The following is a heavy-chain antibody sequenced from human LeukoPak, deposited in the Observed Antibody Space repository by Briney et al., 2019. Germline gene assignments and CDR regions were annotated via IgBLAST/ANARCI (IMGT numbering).Heavy chain of an antibody. D-gene: IGHD2-8*01. CDR1: GFTFSDYA. V-gene: IGHV3-23*01. Sequence: GGSLRLSCAAPGFTFSDYAMSWVRQAPGKGLEWVSTIGGGGGSTYYADSVKGRFTISRDNSKNTLYLQMSSLRVEDTAVYYRAKQSYARSLGEGGPGTLVSVSS. CDR2: IGGGGGST. CDR3: AKQSYARSLGE. J-gene: IGHJ4*02.